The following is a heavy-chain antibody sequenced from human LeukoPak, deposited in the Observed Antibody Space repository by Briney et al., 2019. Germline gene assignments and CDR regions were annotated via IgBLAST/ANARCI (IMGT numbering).Heavy chain of an antibody. D-gene: IGHD2/OR15-2a*01. CDR3: AKEGHGTFRGSDA. CDR1: GFTFSSYA. J-gene: IGHJ5*02. V-gene: IGHV3-23*01. Sequence: PGGSLRLSCAASGFTFSSYAMSWVRQAPGKGLEWVSAISGSGGSTYYADSVKGRFTISRENSKNTLHLQMNSLRAEDTAVYYCAKEGHGTFRGSDAWGQGTLVTVSS. CDR2: ISGSGGST.